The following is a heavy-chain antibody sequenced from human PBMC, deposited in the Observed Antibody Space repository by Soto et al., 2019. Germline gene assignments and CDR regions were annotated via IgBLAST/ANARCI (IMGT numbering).Heavy chain of an antibody. D-gene: IGHD3-10*01. CDR2: IWYDGSNK. V-gene: IGHV3-33*01. Sequence: QVQLVESGGGVVQPGRSLRLSCAASGFPFSSYGMHWVRQAPGKGMEWVAVIWYDGSNKYYADSVKGRFTISRDYSKNTLYLQMNSLRAEDTAVYYCARDSYYGSGNHDYWGQGTMVTVSS. CDR3: ARDSYYGSGNHDY. CDR1: GFPFSSYG. J-gene: IGHJ4*02.